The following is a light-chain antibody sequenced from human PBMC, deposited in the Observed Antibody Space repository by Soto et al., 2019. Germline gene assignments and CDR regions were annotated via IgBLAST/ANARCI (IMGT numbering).Light chain of an antibody. J-gene: IGLJ1*01. Sequence: QSVLTQPPSASGTPGQRVTVSCSGSSSNIGSNTVNLYQQLPGTAPKLVIYSNNQRPSGVPDRFSGSKSGTSASLAISGLQSEDEADYYCAAWDDSLNGYVFGTGTKLTVL. CDR1: SSNIGSNT. V-gene: IGLV1-44*01. CDR2: SNN. CDR3: AAWDDSLNGYV.